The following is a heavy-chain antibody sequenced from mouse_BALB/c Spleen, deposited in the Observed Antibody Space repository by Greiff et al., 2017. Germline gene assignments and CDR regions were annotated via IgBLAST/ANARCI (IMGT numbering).Heavy chain of an antibody. CDR1: GYSFTSYW. V-gene: IGHV1S126*01. CDR2: IDPSDSET. CDR3: ARLLFTTVVATDY. Sequence: QVQLQQSGPELEKPGASVKISCKASGYSFTSYWMHWVKQRPGQGLEWIGMIDPSDSETRLNQKFKDKATLTVDKSSSTAYMQLSSPTSEDSAVYYCARLLFTTVVATDYWGQGTTLTVSS. D-gene: IGHD1-1*01. J-gene: IGHJ2*01.